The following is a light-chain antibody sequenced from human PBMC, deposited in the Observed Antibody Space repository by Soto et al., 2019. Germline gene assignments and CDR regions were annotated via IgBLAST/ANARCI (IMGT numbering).Light chain of an antibody. Sequence: AIRMTQSPSSLSASTGDRVTITCRASQGISSYLAWYQQKPGKAPKLLIYAASTLQSGVPSRFSGSGSGTDFTLTSRCLQSEDFATYYCQQYYSYPRTFGQGTKVEIK. CDR2: AAS. J-gene: IGKJ1*01. CDR1: QGISSY. CDR3: QQYYSYPRT. V-gene: IGKV1-8*01.